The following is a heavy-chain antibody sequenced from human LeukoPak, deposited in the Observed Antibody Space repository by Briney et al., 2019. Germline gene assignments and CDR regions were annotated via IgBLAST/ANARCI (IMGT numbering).Heavy chain of an antibody. D-gene: IGHD2-15*01. CDR3: AKDLSWWAAVDF. Sequence: GGSLRLSCAASGFTVSTNAMSWVRQAPGRGLEGVSGIDGDGRTHYADSVRGRFSIYRDNSKNTVYLQMNSLRVDDTAVYYCAKDLSWWAAVDFWGQEMLVTVSS. CDR2: IDGDGRT. J-gene: IGHJ4*02. V-gene: IGHV3-23*01. CDR1: GFTVSTNA.